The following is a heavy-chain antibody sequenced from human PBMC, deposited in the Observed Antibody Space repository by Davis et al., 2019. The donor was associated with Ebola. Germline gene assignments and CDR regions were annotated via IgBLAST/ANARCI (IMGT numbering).Heavy chain of an antibody. V-gene: IGHV4-39*01. J-gene: IGHJ4*02. CDR2: IYYSGST. D-gene: IGHD6-6*01. CDR3: ARGRGTILYSSSSKNDY. Sequence: MPSETLSLTCTVSGGSISSTSYYWGWIRQPPGKGLELIASIYYSGSTYYNPSLKSRVTISVDTSKNQFSLKLSSVTAADTAVYYCARGRGTILYSSSSKNDYWGQGTLVTVSS. CDR1: GGSISSTSYY.